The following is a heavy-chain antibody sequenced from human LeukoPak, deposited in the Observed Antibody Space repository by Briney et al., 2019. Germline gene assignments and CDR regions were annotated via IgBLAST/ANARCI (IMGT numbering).Heavy chain of an antibody. CDR2: IYYSGST. J-gene: IGHJ4*02. D-gene: IGHD2-21*01. CDR1: GGSISSGVYY. V-gene: IGHV4-31*03. CDR3: ARVSILHYFDY. Sequence: SQTLSLTCTVSGGSISSGVYYWRWIRQHPGKGLEWIGYIYYSGSTYYNLSLKSRVTISVDTSKNQFSLKLSSVTAADTAVYYCARVSILHYFDYWGQGTLVTVSS.